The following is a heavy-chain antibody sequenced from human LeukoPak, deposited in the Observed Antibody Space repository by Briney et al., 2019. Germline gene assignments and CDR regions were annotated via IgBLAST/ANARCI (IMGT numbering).Heavy chain of an antibody. V-gene: IGHV1-8*01. CDR1: GYTFTSYD. D-gene: IGHD1-26*01. CDR3: ARAEASRSSGKILGY. J-gene: IGHJ4*02. Sequence: EASVKVSCKASGYTFTSYDINWVRQATGQGPEWMGWMNPNSGNTGYAEKFQGRVTMTRNTSISTAYMELSSLTSEDTAVYYCARAEASRSSGKILGYWGQGTLVTVSS. CDR2: MNPNSGNT.